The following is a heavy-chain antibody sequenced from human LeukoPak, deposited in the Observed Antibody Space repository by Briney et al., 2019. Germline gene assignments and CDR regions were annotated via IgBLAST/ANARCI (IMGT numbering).Heavy chain of an antibody. Sequence: GGSLRLSCAASGFTFSSYWMSWVRQAPGKGLEWVANIKQDRSEKYYVDSVKGRFTISRDNAKNSLYLQMNSLRAEDTAVYYCARGSGYAYPYGMDVWGQGTTVTVSS. CDR2: IKQDRSEK. J-gene: IGHJ6*02. D-gene: IGHD5-12*01. CDR3: ARGSGYAYPYGMDV. CDR1: GFTFSSYW. V-gene: IGHV3-7*01.